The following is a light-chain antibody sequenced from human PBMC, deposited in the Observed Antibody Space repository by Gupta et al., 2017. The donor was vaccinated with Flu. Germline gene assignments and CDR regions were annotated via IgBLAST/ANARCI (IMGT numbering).Light chain of an antibody. CDR2: AAS. Sequence: DIQMTQSPSSVSASVGDRITFTCRASQHVSHWLAWYQQIPGKAPKLLIYAASSLQSGVPSRFSGSGFGTDFTLTISSLQAEDFGTYYCQQAKSPPYTFGQGTKLEIK. V-gene: IGKV1-12*01. J-gene: IGKJ2*01. CDR3: QQAKSPPYT. CDR1: QHVSHW.